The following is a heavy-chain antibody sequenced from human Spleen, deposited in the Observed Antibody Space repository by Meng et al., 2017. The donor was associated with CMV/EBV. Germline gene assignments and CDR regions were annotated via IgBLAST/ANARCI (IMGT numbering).Heavy chain of an antibody. CDR3: ARALPPALSTIFGVLITHPPDY. CDR1: GFTFSDYF. D-gene: IGHD3-3*01. Sequence: GGSLRLSCAASGFTFSDYFISWIRQAPGKGLEFVSYISSSGRTTYYADSVKGRFTISRDNAKNSLSLQMKSLRAEDTAVYYCARALPPALSTIFGVLITHPPDYWGQGTLVTVSS. V-gene: IGHV3-11*04. CDR2: ISSSGRTT. J-gene: IGHJ4*02.